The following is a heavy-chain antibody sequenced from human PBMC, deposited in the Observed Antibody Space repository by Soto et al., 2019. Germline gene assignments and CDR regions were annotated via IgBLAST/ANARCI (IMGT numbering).Heavy chain of an antibody. V-gene: IGHV4-59*01. D-gene: IGHD3-10*01. Sequence: SETLSLTCTVSGGSISTYHWSWIRQPPGKGLEWIGYIYYSGSTYYNPSLKSRVTMSVDTSRNQLLLQLNSVTAADTAVDYSARESEGSGKNNWFDPWGQGTVVTVSS. CDR2: IYYSGST. J-gene: IGHJ5*02. CDR1: GGSISTYH. CDR3: ARESEGSGKNNWFDP.